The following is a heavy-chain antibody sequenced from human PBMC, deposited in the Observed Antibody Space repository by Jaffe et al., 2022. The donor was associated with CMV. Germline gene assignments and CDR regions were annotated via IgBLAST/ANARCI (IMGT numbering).Heavy chain of an antibody. CDR2: IYPRNGGT. Sequence: QVQLVQSGAEVKKPGDSLKVSCRTSGYTFSDYYMHWVRQAPGQGLEWMGWIYPRNGGTNYAQRFQGRVTLSRDTSITTVYMELSRLTSDDTAMYYCTRENWYYDHWGQGTLLTVSS. CDR1: GYTFSDYY. CDR3: TRENWYYDH. V-gene: IGHV1-2*02. J-gene: IGHJ5*02. D-gene: IGHD2-8*01.